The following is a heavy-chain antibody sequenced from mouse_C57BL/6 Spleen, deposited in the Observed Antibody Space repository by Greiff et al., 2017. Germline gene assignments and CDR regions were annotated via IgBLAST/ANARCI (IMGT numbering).Heavy chain of an antibody. CDR3: AGGINTVGYFDV. V-gene: IGHV5-17*01. J-gene: IGHJ1*03. CDR1: GFTFSDYG. CDR2: ISSGSSTI. D-gene: IGHD1-1*01. Sequence: EVQVVESGGGLVKPGGSLKLSCAASGFTFSDYGMHWVRQAPEKGLEWVAYISSGSSTIYYADTVKGRFTISRDNAKNTLFLQMTSLRSEDTAMYYCAGGINTVGYFDVWGTGTTVTVSS.